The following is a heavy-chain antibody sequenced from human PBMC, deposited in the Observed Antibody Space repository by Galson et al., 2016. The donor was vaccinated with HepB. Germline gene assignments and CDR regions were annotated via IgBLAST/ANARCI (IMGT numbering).Heavy chain of an antibody. CDR3: ARDPYYYGMDV. V-gene: IGHV3-11*06. J-gene: IGHJ6*02. Sequence: SLRLSCAASGFIFSDYYMSWIRQAPGKGPEWVSYITSSSSYANYADSVKGRFTISRDNSKNSLYLQMNSLRAEDTAVYYCARDPYYYGMDVWGQGTTVTVSS. CDR1: GFIFSDYY. CDR2: ITSSSSYA.